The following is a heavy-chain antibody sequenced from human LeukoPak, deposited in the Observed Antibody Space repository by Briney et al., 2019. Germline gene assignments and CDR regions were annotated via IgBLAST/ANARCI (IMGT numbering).Heavy chain of an antibody. D-gene: IGHD2-2*01. CDR3: ARHAVDAASRWLDP. CDR2: INHSGST. Sequence: SETLSLTCAVYGGSFSGYYWSWIRQPPGKGLEWIGEINHSGSTYYNPSLKSRVTMSVDTSKKQFSLKLSSVTAADTAVYYCARHAVDAASRWLDPWGQGTLVTVSS. CDR1: GGSFSGYY. V-gene: IGHV4-34*01. J-gene: IGHJ5*02.